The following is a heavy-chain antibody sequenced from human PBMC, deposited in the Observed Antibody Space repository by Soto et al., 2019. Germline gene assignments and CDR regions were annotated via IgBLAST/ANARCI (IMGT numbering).Heavy chain of an antibody. V-gene: IGHV3-23*01. J-gene: IGHJ3*02. CDR1: GFTFSSYA. CDR3: AKDSLDTANVYGDYLVNAFDI. CDR2: ISGSGGST. D-gene: IGHD4-17*01. Sequence: EVQLLESGGGLVQPGGSLRLSCAASGFTFSSYAMSWVRQAPGKGLEWVSAISGSGGSTYYADSVKGRFTISRDNSKNSLYLQMNSLRAEDTAVYYCAKDSLDTANVYGDYLVNAFDIWGQGTMVTVSS.